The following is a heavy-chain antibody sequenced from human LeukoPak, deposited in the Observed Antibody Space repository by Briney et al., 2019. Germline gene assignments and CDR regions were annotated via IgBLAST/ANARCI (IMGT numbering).Heavy chain of an antibody. CDR3: ARPNIAVARGDFDY. V-gene: IGHV1-2*06. J-gene: IGHJ4*02. CDR1: GYTFTGYY. Sequence: ASVKVSCKASGYTFTGYYMHWVRQAPGQGLEWMGRINPNSGGTNYAQKFQGRVTMTRDTSISTAYMELSRLRSDDTAVYYCARPNIAVARGDFDYWGQGTLVTVSS. D-gene: IGHD6-19*01. CDR2: INPNSGGT.